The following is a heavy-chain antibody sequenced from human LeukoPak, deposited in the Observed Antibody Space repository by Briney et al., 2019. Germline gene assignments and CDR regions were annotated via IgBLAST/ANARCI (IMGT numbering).Heavy chain of an antibody. J-gene: IGHJ4*02. Sequence: GALKLSLATSGFTFNRYLMNWVRQAPGKGLEWVANIKQDGSEKYYVDSVKGRFTVSRDNAKNSLYLQMNSLRAEDTAVYYCASGVAGPESYYFDYWGQGTLVTVSS. D-gene: IGHD6-19*01. CDR2: IKQDGSEK. V-gene: IGHV3-7*01. CDR3: ASGVAGPESYYFDY. CDR1: GFTFNRYL.